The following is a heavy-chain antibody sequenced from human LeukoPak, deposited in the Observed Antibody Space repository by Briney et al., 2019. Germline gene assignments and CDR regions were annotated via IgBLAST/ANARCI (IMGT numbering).Heavy chain of an antibody. V-gene: IGHV4-59*01. CDR3: ARTVLSYCRGGSCPYFDY. J-gene: IGHJ4*01. Sequence: PSETLSLTCTVSGGSISSYYWSWIRQPPGKGLEWFGYIYYSGSTNCNPSLKSRVTISVDTSKNQFSLKLSSLTAADTAVYYCARTVLSYCRGGSCPYFDYWGQGTLVTVSS. D-gene: IGHD2-15*01. CDR1: GGSISSYY. CDR2: IYYSGST.